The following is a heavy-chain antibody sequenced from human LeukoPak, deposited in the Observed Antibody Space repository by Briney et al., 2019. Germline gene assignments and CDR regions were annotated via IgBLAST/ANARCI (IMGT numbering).Heavy chain of an antibody. CDR2: ISSSSSTI. CDR1: GFTFSSYS. CDR3: AREMDYYGSGSYFDY. D-gene: IGHD3-10*01. V-gene: IGHV3-48*04. J-gene: IGHJ4*02. Sequence: PGGSLRLSCAASGFTFSSYSMNWVRQAPGKGLEWVSYISSSSSTIYYADSVKGRFTISRDNAKNSLYLQMNSLRAEDTAVYYCAREMDYYGSGSYFDYWGQGTLVTVSS.